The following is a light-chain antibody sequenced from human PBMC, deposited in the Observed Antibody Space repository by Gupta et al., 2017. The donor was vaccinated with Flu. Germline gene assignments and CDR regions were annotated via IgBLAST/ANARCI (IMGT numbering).Light chain of an antibody. CDR3: QEYWCART. CDR1: QSVSTSY. Sequence: LTQSPGTLSLSPGERATLSCRASQSVSTSYLAWYQQKSGAAPMLLCYGSSSRATGIPDMSSSGGSGTFTRLIISRLAPEYAAFYCCQEYWCARTFGEGTKVEIK. V-gene: IGKV3-20*01. CDR2: GSS. J-gene: IGKJ4*01.